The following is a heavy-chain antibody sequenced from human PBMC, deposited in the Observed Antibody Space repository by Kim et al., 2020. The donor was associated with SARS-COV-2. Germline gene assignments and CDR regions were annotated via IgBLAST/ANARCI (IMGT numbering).Heavy chain of an antibody. V-gene: IGHV4-59*01. Sequence: SETLSLTCTVSGGSISSYYWSWIRQPPGKGLEWIGYIYYSGSTNYNPSLMSRVTISVDTSKNQFSLKLSSVTAADTAVYYCARGVEMATIQDYWGQGTLVTVSS. CDR1: GGSISSYY. J-gene: IGHJ4*02. CDR3: ARGVEMATIQDY. CDR2: IYYSGST. D-gene: IGHD5-12*01.